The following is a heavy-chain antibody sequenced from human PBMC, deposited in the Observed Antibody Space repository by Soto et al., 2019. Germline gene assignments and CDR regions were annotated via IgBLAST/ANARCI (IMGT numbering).Heavy chain of an antibody. CDR1: GFTFGDYA. J-gene: IGHJ3*02. Sequence: GGSLRLSCTASGFTFGDYAMSWFRQAPGKGLEWVGFIRSKANGGTTEYAASGKGRFTISRDDSKSITYLKMNSLKTEDTAVYYCTGWGPHYSSSWYDAFDIWGQGTMVTVSS. D-gene: IGHD6-13*01. CDR3: TGWGPHYSSSWYDAFDI. V-gene: IGHV3-49*03. CDR2: IRSKANGGTT.